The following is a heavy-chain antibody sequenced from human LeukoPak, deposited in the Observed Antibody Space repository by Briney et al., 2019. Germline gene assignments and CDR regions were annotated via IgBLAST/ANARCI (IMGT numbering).Heavy chain of an antibody. Sequence: PSETLSLTCTVSGGSISSSSYYWSWIRQPAGKGLEWIGRIYTSGSTNYNPSLKSRVTMSVDTSKNQFSLKLSSVTAADTAVYYCARDYGEYYYDSSGYYGGFDYWGQGTLVTVSS. CDR3: ARDYGEYYYDSSGYYGGFDY. CDR1: GGSISSSSYY. D-gene: IGHD3-22*01. V-gene: IGHV4-61*02. CDR2: IYTSGST. J-gene: IGHJ4*02.